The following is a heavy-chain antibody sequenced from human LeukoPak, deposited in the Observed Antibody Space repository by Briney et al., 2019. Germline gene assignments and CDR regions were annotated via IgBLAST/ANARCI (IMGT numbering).Heavy chain of an antibody. CDR1: GGSISSGSYY. D-gene: IGHD6-13*01. CDR2: IYYSGST. V-gene: IGHV4-39*07. J-gene: IGHJ6*03. Sequence: SETLSLTCTVSGGSISSGSYYWGWIRQPPGKGLEWIGSIYYSGSTYYNPSLKSRVTMSVDTSKNQFSLKLSSVTAADTAVYYCARDYYRQQPTLGYYYYMDVWGKGTTVTVSS. CDR3: ARDYYRQQPTLGYYYYMDV.